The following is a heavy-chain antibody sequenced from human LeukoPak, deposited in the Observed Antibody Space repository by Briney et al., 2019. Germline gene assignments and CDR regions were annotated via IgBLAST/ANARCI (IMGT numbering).Heavy chain of an antibody. Sequence: SVXVSCKASGYTFISYYVHWVRQAPGQGLEWMGWINPKSGGTNYAQKFQGRVTMTRDTSISTAYMELSSLRSDDTAVYYCAMLGVAGNFDNWGQGTQVTVSS. CDR3: AMLGVAGNFDN. CDR1: GYTFISYY. V-gene: IGHV1-2*02. J-gene: IGHJ4*02. CDR2: INPKSGGT. D-gene: IGHD6-13*01.